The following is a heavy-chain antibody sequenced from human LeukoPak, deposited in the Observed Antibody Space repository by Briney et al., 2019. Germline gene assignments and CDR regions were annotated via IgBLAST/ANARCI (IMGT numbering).Heavy chain of an antibody. Sequence: PGGSLRLSCAASGFXFSSYSINWVRQAPGKGLEWVSYISSTSSKIFYADSVKGRFTISRDNAKNSLYLQMNSLRDEDTAVYYCARAIQVENWGQGTLVTVSS. J-gene: IGHJ4*02. CDR3: ARAIQVEN. V-gene: IGHV3-48*02. CDR2: ISSTSSKI. D-gene: IGHD5-18*01. CDR1: GFXFSSYS.